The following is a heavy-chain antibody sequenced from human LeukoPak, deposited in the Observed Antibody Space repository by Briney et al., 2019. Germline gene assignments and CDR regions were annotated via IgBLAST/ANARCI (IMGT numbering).Heavy chain of an antibody. CDR2: ISGSGGST. J-gene: IGHJ4*02. CDR1: GFTFSSYS. D-gene: IGHD5-12*01. V-gene: IGHV3-23*01. CDR3: AKAGGYSGYDTYFDY. Sequence: GGSLRLSCAASGFTFSSYSMNWVRQAPGKGLEWVSAISGSGGSTHYADSVKGRFTISRDTSKNTLYLQMNSLRAEDTAVYYCAKAGGYSGYDTYFDYWGQGTLVTVSS.